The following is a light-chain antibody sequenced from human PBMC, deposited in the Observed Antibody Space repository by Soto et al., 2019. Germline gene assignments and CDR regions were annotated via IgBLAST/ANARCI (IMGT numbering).Light chain of an antibody. CDR3: SSYAGSTNFYV. V-gene: IGLV2-8*01. J-gene: IGLJ1*01. CDR2: EVS. CDR1: SSDVGSYNY. Sequence: QSALTQPPSASGSPGQSVTISCTGTSSDVGSYNYVSWFQQHPDEAPKLIIYEVSQRPSGVPDRFSGSKSGNTASLTVSGLQAEDEADYYCSSYAGSTNFYVFGTGTKLTVL.